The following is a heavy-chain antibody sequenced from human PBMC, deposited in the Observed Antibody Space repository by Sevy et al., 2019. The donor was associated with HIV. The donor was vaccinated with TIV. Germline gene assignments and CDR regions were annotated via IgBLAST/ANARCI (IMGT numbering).Heavy chain of an antibody. CDR3: ARDRFIFGSGPPDS. J-gene: IGHJ4*02. V-gene: IGHV1-2*02. Sequence: ASVKVSCKASGFSFTAYFIHWVRQAPGQGLEWMGWINPNSGGTNYAQKFQGRVTMTSDASIGAAYMERTSLTSDDTAVYYCARDRFIFGSGPPDSWGQGTLVTVSS. CDR1: GFSFTAYF. CDR2: INPNSGGT. D-gene: IGHD2-15*01.